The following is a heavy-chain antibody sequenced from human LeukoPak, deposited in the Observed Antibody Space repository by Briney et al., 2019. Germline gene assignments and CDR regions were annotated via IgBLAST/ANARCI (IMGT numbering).Heavy chain of an antibody. D-gene: IGHD3/OR15-3a*01. J-gene: IGHJ3*02. V-gene: IGHV4-38-2*01. Sequence: PSETLSLTCAVSGYSISSGYYWGWVRQPPGKGLEWIGSSNRTGSTHYNPSLKSRVTISVDTSKNQFSLKLTSVTATDTAVYYCARHYWTPGAFDIRGQGAMVTVSS. CDR3: ARHYWTPGAFDI. CDR1: GYSISSGYY. CDR2: SNRTGST.